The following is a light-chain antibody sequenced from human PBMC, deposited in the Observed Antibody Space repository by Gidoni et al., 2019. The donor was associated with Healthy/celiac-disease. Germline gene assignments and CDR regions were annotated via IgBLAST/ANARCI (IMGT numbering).Light chain of an antibody. CDR1: QSISSY. V-gene: IGKV1-39*01. Sequence: IQMTPSPSSLSASVGDRVTITCRASQSISSYLNWYQQKPGKATKLLIYAASSLQSGVPSRFSGSGSGTDFTLTISSLQPEDFATYYCQQSYSTPPYTFXXXTKLEIK. J-gene: IGKJ2*01. CDR3: QQSYSTPPYT. CDR2: AAS.